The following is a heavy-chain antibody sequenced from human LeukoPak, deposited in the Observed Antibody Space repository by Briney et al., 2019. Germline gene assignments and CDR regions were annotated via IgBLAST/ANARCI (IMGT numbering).Heavy chain of an antibody. V-gene: IGHV3-23*01. Sequence: GGSLRLSCAASGFTFSSYAMSWVRQAPGKGLEWVSSISGSGAATSYADSVKGRFSISRDNSRNTLYLQMDSLRAEDTAVYCCANSNRFDPWGQGTLVTVSS. J-gene: IGHJ5*02. CDR3: ANSNRFDP. CDR1: GFTFSSYA. CDR2: ISGSGAAT.